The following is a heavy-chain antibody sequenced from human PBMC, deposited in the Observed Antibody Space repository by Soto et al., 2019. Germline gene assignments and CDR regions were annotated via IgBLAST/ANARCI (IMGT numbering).Heavy chain of an antibody. CDR2: IYHSGST. D-gene: IGHD3-22*01. Sequence: SETRSLPCAVSGGTISPGGYSWSWIRQPPGKGLEWIGYIYHSGSTYYNPSLKSRVTISVDRSKNQFSLKLSSVTAADTAVYFCSRGSSDDSSVYQYWGRRT. V-gene: IGHV4-30-2*01. CDR1: GGTISPGGYS. CDR3: SRGSSDDSSVYQY. J-gene: IGHJ4*02.